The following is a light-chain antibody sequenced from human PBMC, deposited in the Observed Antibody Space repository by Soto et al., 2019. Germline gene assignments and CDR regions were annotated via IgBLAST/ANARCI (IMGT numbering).Light chain of an antibody. CDR3: SSYTSSGTYV. CDR2: GNG. CDR1: SSNIGAGYE. Sequence: QSVLTQPPSVSGAPGQRVTISCTGTSSNIGAGYEVHWYQQLPGTAPKLLVSGNGNRPSGVPDRMSASKSGTSASLAITGLQAEDEADYYCSSYTSSGTYVFGTGTKLTVL. J-gene: IGLJ1*01. V-gene: IGLV1-40*01.